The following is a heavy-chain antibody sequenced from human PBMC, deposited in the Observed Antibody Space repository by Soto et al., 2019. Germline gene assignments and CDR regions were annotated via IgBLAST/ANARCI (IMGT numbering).Heavy chain of an antibody. CDR3: ARLPSRHLVDY. J-gene: IGHJ4*02. CDR1: GSSINSSGYY. CDR2: MFYGVST. Sequence: PSETLSLTCTVSGSSINSSGYYWGWIRQPPGKGLEWIGSMFYGVSTYYNPSLKSRVTVSVDTSKNQFSLNLRPVPAADPAVYSCARLPSRHLVDYWGQGTLVTVSS. V-gene: IGHV4-39*01. D-gene: IGHD3-3*02.